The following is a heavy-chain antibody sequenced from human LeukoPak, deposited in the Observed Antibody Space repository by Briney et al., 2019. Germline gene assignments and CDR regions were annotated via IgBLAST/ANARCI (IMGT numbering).Heavy chain of an antibody. CDR1: GFTFSSYA. CDR3: VRGSSDWNGMDV. V-gene: IGHV3-74*01. D-gene: IGHD6-19*01. CDR2: INIDGNSK. J-gene: IGHJ6*02. Sequence: GGSLRLSCAASGFTFSSYAMHWVRQVPGKGLVSVSRINIDGNSKTYANSVKGRFTISRDNAKNTLYMQMNSLGVEDTAVYYCVRGSSDWNGMDVWGQGTTVTVSS.